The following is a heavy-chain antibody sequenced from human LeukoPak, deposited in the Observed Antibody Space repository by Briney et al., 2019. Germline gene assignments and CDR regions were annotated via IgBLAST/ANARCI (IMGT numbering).Heavy chain of an antibody. Sequence: SGTLSLTCAVSGGSISSSNWWSWVRQPPGKGLEWIGEIYHSGSTNYNPSLKSRVTISVDTSKNQFSLNLSSVTAADTAVYYCARRYTSGWSPALDIWGQGTMVTVSS. V-gene: IGHV4-4*02. D-gene: IGHD6-19*01. J-gene: IGHJ3*02. CDR1: GGSISSSNW. CDR3: ARRYTSGWSPALDI. CDR2: IYHSGST.